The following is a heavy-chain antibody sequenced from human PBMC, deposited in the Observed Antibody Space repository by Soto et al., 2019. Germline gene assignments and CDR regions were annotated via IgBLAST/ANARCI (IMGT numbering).Heavy chain of an antibody. D-gene: IGHD3-10*01. V-gene: IGHV3-30*18. CDR3: AKVSSDRGYYYFAMDV. CDR2: ISHGGNEK. Sequence: QVQLLESGGGVVQPGRSLRLSCAASGFIFSSYAMHGVRQAPGKGLEWVAAISHGGNEKYYADSVEGRFTISRDNSKNMVYLQMNGLRPEDTAVYYCAKVSSDRGYYYFAMDVWGQGTTVTVSS. CDR1: GFIFSSYA. J-gene: IGHJ6*02.